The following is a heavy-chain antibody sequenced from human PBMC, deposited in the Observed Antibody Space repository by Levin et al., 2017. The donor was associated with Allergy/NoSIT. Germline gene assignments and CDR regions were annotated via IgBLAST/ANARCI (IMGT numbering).Heavy chain of an antibody. Sequence: ASVKVSCKASGGTFSSYAISWVRQAPGQGLEWMGGIIPIFGTANYAQKFQGRVTITADESTSTAYMELSSLRSEDTAVYYCARIRYFDWLLSSFSLGGVHGMDVWGQGTTVTVSS. CDR1: GGTFSSYA. J-gene: IGHJ6*02. V-gene: IGHV1-69*13. CDR3: ARIRYFDWLLSSFSLGGVHGMDV. D-gene: IGHD3-9*01. CDR2: IIPIFGTA.